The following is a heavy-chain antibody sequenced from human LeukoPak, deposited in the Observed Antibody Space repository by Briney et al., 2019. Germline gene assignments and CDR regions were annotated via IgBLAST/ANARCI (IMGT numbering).Heavy chain of an antibody. CDR2: INSDGSST. Sequence: TGGSLRLSCAASGFTFSSYWMHWVRQAPGKGLVWVSRINSDGSSTSYADSVKGRLTISRDNAKNTLYLQMNSLRAEDTAVYYCARDHYYGSGSYEWFDYWGQGTLVTVSS. CDR1: GFTFSSYW. CDR3: ARDHYYGSGSYEWFDY. J-gene: IGHJ4*02. D-gene: IGHD3-10*01. V-gene: IGHV3-74*01.